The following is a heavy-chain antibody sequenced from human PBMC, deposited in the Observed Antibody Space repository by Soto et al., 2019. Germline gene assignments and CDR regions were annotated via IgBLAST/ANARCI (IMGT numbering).Heavy chain of an antibody. CDR1: GGTFSSYA. V-gene: IGHV1-69*12. J-gene: IGHJ4*02. D-gene: IGHD6-19*01. CDR2: IIPIFGTA. Sequence: QVQLVQSGAEVKKPGSSVKVSCKASGGTFSSYAIRWVRQAPGQGLEWMGGIIPIFGTANYAQKFQGRITITADESTSTAYMELSSLRSEDTAAYYCARRAVAATLDLEYWGQGTLVTVSS. CDR3: ARRAVAATLDLEY.